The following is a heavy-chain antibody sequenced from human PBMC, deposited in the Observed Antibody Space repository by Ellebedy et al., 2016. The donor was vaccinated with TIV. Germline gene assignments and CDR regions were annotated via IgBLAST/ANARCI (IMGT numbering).Heavy chain of an antibody. Sequence: GESLKISCAASGFTFSSNGMHWVRQAPGKGLEWVAIIWHDGNKKHYADSVKGRFTISRDNSKNTLYLQMNSLRAEDTAVYYCARDRYSDSSGYYDYWGQGTLVTVSS. CDR3: ARDRYSDSSGYYDY. D-gene: IGHD3-22*01. J-gene: IGHJ4*02. V-gene: IGHV3-33*01. CDR2: IWHDGNKK. CDR1: GFTFSSNG.